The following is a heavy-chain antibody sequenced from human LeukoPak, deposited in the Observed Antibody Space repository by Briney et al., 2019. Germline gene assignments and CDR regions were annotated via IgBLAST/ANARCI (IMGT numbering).Heavy chain of an antibody. V-gene: IGHV3-23*01. CDR1: GFTFSSYA. J-gene: IGHJ6*03. CDR2: ISGSGGST. D-gene: IGHD3-16*01. Sequence: PGGSLRLSCAASGFTFSSYAMSWVRQAPGKGLEWVSAISGSGGSTYYADSVKGRFTISRDNSKNTLYLQMNSLRAEDTAVYYCAKQGGYYYYYYMDVWGKGTTVTVSS. CDR3: AKQGGYYYYYYMDV.